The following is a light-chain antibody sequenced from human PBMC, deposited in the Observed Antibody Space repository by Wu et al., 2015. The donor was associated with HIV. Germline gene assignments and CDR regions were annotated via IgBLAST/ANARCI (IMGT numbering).Light chain of an antibody. J-gene: IGKJ2*01. CDR1: QTITSSY. CDR3: QQYSNSLYT. V-gene: IGKV3-20*01. Sequence: EIVLTQSPGTLSLSPGERATLSCRASQTITSSYLSWYQQKPGQAPRLLIHGASNRATGIPDRFSGSGSGTHFTLTISRLEPEDFAVYYCQQYSNSLYTFGQGTKLEIK. CDR2: GAS.